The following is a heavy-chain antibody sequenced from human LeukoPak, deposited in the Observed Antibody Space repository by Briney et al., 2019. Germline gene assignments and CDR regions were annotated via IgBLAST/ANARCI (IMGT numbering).Heavy chain of an antibody. V-gene: IGHV3-7*01. J-gene: IGHJ4*02. Sequence: PGGSLRLSCAASGFSFSIFWMSWVRQAPGKGLEWVANINQDGSEKNYVDSVKGRFTISRDGAKNLLYLQMNSLRAEDAAVYYCAREQCSGNSCYYYWGQGTLVTVPS. D-gene: IGHD2-15*01. CDR2: INQDGSEK. CDR3: AREQCSGNSCYYY. CDR1: GFSFSIFW.